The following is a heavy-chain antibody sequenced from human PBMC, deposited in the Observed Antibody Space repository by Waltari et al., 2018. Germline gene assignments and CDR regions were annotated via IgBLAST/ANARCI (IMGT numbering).Heavy chain of an antibody. J-gene: IGHJ4*02. D-gene: IGHD2-2*01. CDR3: AGDRAIGLFFDY. CDR1: GDSISGNYW. CDR2: VYHSGKT. V-gene: IGHV4-4*02. Sequence: QVQLQESGQGLVKPSGTLSLTCAVSGDSISGNYWWSWVRQSPEKGPEWIGPVYHSGKTHYNQSRQSRVTISVDKPKNQFSLNLNSVTAADTAVYYCAGDRAIGLFFDYWGRGTLVTVSS.